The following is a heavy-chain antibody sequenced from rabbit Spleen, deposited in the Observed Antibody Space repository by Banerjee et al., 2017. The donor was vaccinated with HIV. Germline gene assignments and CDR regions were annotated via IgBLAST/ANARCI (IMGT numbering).Heavy chain of an antibody. J-gene: IGHJ6*01. V-gene: IGHV1S45*01. CDR1: GVSFSDKDV. CDR3: ARDSGTSFSSYGMDL. Sequence: EQLEESGGGLVKPEGSLTLTCKASGVSFSDKDVMCWVRQTPGKGLEWIACVNIVTGKSVYASWAQGRFTISKTSSTTVTLQMTGLTAADTATYFCARDSGTSFSSYGMDLWGPGTLVTVS. CDR2: VNIVTGKS. D-gene: IGHD8-1*01.